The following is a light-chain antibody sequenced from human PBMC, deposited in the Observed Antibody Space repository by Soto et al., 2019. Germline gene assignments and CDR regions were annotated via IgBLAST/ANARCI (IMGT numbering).Light chain of an antibody. CDR3: QQLDSYPQT. Sequence: DIQMTQSPSSLSASLGDRVTITCRASQGIGVYLAWFQQKPVKAPKLLIYAASTLQSGVPSRFSGSGSGTYFTLTISSLQPEDFATYYCQQLDSYPQTFGQGTKVEIK. CDR1: QGIGVY. V-gene: IGKV1-9*01. CDR2: AAS. J-gene: IGKJ1*01.